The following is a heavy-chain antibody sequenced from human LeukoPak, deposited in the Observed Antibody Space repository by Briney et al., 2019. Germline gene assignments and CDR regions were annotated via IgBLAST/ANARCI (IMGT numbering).Heavy chain of an antibody. CDR1: GYTFTSYA. CDR2: IIPIFGTA. V-gene: IGHV1-69*13. J-gene: IGHJ3*02. D-gene: IGHD2-2*01. Sequence: ASVKGSCKASGYTFTSYAMHWVRQAPGQGLEWMGGIIPIFGTANYAQKFQGRVTITADESTSTAYMELSSLRSEDTAVYYRARGFKQDIVVVPAAIHAFDIWGQGTMVTVSS. CDR3: ARGFKQDIVVVPAAIHAFDI.